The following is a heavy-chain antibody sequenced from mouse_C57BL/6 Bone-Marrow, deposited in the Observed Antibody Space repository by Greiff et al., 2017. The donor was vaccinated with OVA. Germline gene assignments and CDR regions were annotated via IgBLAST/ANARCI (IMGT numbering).Heavy chain of an antibody. CDR1: GFTFNTYA. CDR3: VRDGTTVVDYWYFDV. J-gene: IGHJ1*03. V-gene: IGHV10-3*01. CDR2: IRSKSSNYAT. Sequence: EVKLVESGGGLVQPKGSLKLSCAASGFTFNTYAMHWVRQAPGKGLEWVARIRSKSSNYATYYADSVKDRFTISRDDSHSILYQQMNNLKTEDTAMDYCVRDGTTVVDYWYFDVWGTGTTVTVSS. D-gene: IGHD1-1*01.